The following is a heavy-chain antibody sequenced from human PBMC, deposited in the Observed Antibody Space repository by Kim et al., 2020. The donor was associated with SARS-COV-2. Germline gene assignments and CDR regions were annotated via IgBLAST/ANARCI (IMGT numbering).Heavy chain of an antibody. CDR2: IRSKAYGGTT. CDR1: GFTFGDYA. V-gene: IGHV3-49*04. CDR3: TSWEPGAYYYYYGMDV. D-gene: IGHD1-26*01. Sequence: GGSLRLSCTASGFTFGDYAMSWVRQAPGKGLEWVGFIRSKAYGGTTEYAASVKGRFTISRDDSKSIAYLQMNSLKTEDTAVYYCTSWEPGAYYYYYGMDVWGQGTTVTVSS. J-gene: IGHJ6*02.